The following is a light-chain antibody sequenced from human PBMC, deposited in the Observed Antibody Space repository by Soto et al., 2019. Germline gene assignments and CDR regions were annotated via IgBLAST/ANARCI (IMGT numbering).Light chain of an antibody. CDR2: GAS. CDR1: ESVSRN. Sequence: EIVVTQSPVTLSVSPGERVTLSCRASESVSRNLAWYQQKPGQTPRLLIYGASTRATGVPARFSGSGSGTDFILAITSLQSEDFAVYYCQEYNNWHPITFGGGTKVEIK. CDR3: QEYNNWHPIT. J-gene: IGKJ4*01. V-gene: IGKV3-15*01.